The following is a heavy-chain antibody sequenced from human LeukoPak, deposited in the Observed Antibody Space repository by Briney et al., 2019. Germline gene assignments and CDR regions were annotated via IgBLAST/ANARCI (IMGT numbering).Heavy chain of an antibody. V-gene: IGHV3-21*04. Sequence: GGSLRLSCAASGFTFSSYSMNWVRQAPGKGLEWVSSISSSSSYIYYADSVKGRFTISRDNAKNSLYLQMNSLRAEDTAVYYCAKDGRYTTYYYDSSGYYYFDYWGQGTLVTVSS. CDR2: ISSSSSYI. D-gene: IGHD3-22*01. CDR3: AKDGRYTTYYYDSSGYYYFDY. J-gene: IGHJ4*02. CDR1: GFTFSSYS.